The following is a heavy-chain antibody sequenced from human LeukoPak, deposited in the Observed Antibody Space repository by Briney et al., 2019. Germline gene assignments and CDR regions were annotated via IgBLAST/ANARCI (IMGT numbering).Heavy chain of an antibody. V-gene: IGHV4-34*01. Sequence: PSETLPLTCAVYGGSFSGYYWSWIRQPPGKGLEWIGEINHSGSTNYNPSLKSRVTISVDTSKNQFSLKLSSVTAADTAVYYCASLYSYGINWGQGTLVTVSS. J-gene: IGHJ4*02. CDR1: GGSFSGYY. CDR3: ASLYSYGIN. CDR2: INHSGST. D-gene: IGHD5-18*01.